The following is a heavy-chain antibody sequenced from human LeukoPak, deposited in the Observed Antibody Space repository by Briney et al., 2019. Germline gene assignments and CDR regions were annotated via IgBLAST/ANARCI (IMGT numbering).Heavy chain of an antibody. CDR3: AREGYCSSTSCYWLNAFDI. CDR2: IYYSGST. V-gene: IGHV4-59*01. D-gene: IGHD2-2*01. Sequence: SETLSLTCTVSGGSISSYYWSWIRQPPGKGLEWIGYIYYSGSTNYNPSLKSRVTISVDTSKNQFSLKLSSVAAADTAVYYCAREGYCSSTSCYWLNAFDIWGQGTMATVSS. CDR1: GGSISSYY. J-gene: IGHJ3*02.